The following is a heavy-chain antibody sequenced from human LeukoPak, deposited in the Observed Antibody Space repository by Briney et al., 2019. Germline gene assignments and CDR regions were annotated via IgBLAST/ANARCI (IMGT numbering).Heavy chain of an antibody. CDR1: GGTFSSYA. V-gene: IGHV1-69*05. D-gene: IGHD2-2*01. J-gene: IGHJ4*02. CDR3: ARDRTRYCSSTSCYQLEL. Sequence: SVKVSCKASGGTFSSYAISWVRQAPGQGLEWMGGIIPIFGTANYAQKFQGRVTITTDESTSTAYMELSSLRSEDTAVYYCARDRTRYCSSTSCYQLELWGRGTLVTVSS. CDR2: IIPIFGTA.